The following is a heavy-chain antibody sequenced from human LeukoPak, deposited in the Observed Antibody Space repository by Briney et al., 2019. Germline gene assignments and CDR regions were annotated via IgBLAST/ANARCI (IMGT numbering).Heavy chain of an antibody. CDR1: GGSFSGYY. D-gene: IGHD6-13*01. J-gene: IGHJ4*02. Sequence: SETLSLTCAVYGGSFSGYYWSWIRQPPGKGLEWIGEINHSGSTNYNPSLKSRVTISVDKSKNQFSLKLSSVTAADTAVYYCASLGIAAAGTDPGDYWGQGTLVTVSS. CDR3: ASLGIAAAGTDPGDY. V-gene: IGHV4-34*01. CDR2: INHSGST.